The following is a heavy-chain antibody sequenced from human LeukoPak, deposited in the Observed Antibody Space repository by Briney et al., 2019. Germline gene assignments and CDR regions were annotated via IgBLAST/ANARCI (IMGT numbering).Heavy chain of an antibody. CDR3: ARSRYYDSSGFSVDAFDI. CDR2: IYYSGST. D-gene: IGHD3-22*01. CDR1: GGSFSGYY. Sequence: PSETLSLTCAVYGGSFSGYYWSWLRQPPGKGLEWIGYIYYSGSTNYNPSLKSRVTISVDTSKNQFSLKLSSVTAADTAVYYCARSRYYDSSGFSVDAFDIWGQGTMVTVSS. J-gene: IGHJ3*02. V-gene: IGHV4-59*01.